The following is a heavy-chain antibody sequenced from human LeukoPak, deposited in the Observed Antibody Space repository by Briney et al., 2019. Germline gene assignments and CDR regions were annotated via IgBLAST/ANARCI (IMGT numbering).Heavy chain of an antibody. J-gene: IGHJ4*02. Sequence: GASVKVSCKASGYTFTGYYMHWVRQAPGQGLEWMGRINPNSGGTNYAQKFQGRVTMTRDTSISTAYMELRSLTSDDTAVYYCARDGSGSYYSSTFDYWGQGTLVTVSS. CDR3: ARDGSGSYYSSTFDY. D-gene: IGHD3-10*01. CDR2: INPNSGGT. V-gene: IGHV1-2*06. CDR1: GYTFTGYY.